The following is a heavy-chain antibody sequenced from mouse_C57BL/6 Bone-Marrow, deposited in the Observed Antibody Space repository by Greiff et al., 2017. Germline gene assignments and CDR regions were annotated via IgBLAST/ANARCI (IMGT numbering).Heavy chain of an antibody. Sequence: VQLQQPGAELVKPGASVKMSCKASGYTFTSSWITWVKQRPGQGLEWIGDIYPASGSTKYDAKFQSKATLTVDTSSNTAYMQLSSLTSEDSAVYYCAKTAQVSFDYWGQGTTLTVSS. CDR2: IYPASGST. CDR1: GYTFTSSW. CDR3: AKTAQVSFDY. D-gene: IGHD3-2*02. J-gene: IGHJ2*01. V-gene: IGHV1-55*01.